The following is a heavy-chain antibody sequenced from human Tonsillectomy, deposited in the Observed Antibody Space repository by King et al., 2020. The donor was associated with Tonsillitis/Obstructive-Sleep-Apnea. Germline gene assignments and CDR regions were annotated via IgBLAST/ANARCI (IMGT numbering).Heavy chain of an antibody. D-gene: IGHD5-18*01. CDR1: GFTVSRNY. J-gene: IGHJ5*02. V-gene: IGHV3-66*01. Sequence: QLVQSGGGLVQPGGSLRLSCAASGFTVSRNYMSWFRQAPGKGLEWVSVMYSGGSTYYADSVKGRFTISRDNSKNTLYLQMNSLRAEDTAVYYCARGLWIQLWHPFDPWGQGTLVTVSS. CDR3: ARGLWIQLWHPFDP. CDR2: MYSGGST.